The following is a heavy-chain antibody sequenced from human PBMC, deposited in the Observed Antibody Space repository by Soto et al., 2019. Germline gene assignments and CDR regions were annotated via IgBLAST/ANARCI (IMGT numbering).Heavy chain of an antibody. J-gene: IGHJ6*02. Sequence: PGGSLRLSCAASGFTFSSYWMSWVRQAPGKGLEWVANIKQDGSEKYYVDSVKGRFTISRDNAKNSLYLQMNSLRAEDTAVYYCARVGLFYDCSSTSCYDYYYYGMDVWGQGTTVTVSS. CDR3: ARVGLFYDCSSTSCYDYYYYGMDV. CDR1: GFTFSSYW. V-gene: IGHV3-7*05. CDR2: IKQDGSEK. D-gene: IGHD2-2*01.